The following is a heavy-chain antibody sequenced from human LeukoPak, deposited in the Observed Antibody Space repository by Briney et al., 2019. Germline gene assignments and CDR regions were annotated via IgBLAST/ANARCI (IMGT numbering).Heavy chain of an antibody. J-gene: IGHJ4*02. Sequence: GASVKVSCKASGGTFSSYAISWVRQAPGQGLEWMGRIIPIFGTANYAQKFQGRVTITTDESTSTAYMELSSLRSEDTAVYYCVREVNYDILTGYYYFDYWGQGTLVTVSS. CDR1: GGTFSSYA. V-gene: IGHV1-69*05. CDR3: VREVNYDILTGYYYFDY. CDR2: IIPIFGTA. D-gene: IGHD3-9*01.